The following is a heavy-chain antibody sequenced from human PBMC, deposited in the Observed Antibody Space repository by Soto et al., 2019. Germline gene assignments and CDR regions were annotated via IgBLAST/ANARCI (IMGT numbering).Heavy chain of an antibody. CDR3: ARVYIVVVPSAMNYYYYMDV. V-gene: IGHV2-26*01. Sequence: GSGPTLVNPTETLTLTCTVSGFSLSNARMGVSWIRQPPGKALEWLAHIFSNDEKSYSTSLKSRLTISRDTSKSQVVLTITNMDPVDTATYYCARVYIVVVPSAMNYYYYMDVWGKGTKVTVSS. D-gene: IGHD2-2*01. CDR1: GFSLSNARMG. J-gene: IGHJ6*03. CDR2: IFSNDEK.